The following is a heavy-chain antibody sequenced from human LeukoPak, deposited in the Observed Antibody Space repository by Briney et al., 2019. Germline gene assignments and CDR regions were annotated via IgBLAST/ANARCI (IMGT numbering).Heavy chain of an antibody. V-gene: IGHV4-59*01. CDR2: IHYRGST. CDR1: GVSMSTYY. CDR3: ARDIYGSGYGFFDY. D-gene: IGHD3-10*01. Sequence: ASETLSLTCTVSGVSMSTYYWSWIRQSPGKGLEWLAYIHYRGSTNINPSLKGRLAISIDTSKNQFSLKVNSVTAADTAVYYCARDIYGSGYGFFDYWGQGTLVTVSS. J-gene: IGHJ4*02.